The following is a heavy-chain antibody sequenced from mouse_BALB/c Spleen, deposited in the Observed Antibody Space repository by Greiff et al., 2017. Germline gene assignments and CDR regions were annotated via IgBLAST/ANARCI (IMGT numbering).Heavy chain of an antibody. CDR2: IRNKANGYTT. Sequence: DVKLVESGGGLVQPGGSLRLSCATSGFTFTDYYMSWVRQPPGKALEWLGFIRNKANGYTTEYSASVKGRFTISRDNSQSILYLQMNTLRAEDSATYYCARDGRLRYFDYWGQGTTLTVSS. CDR1: GFTFTDYY. D-gene: IGHD3-2*02. CDR3: ARDGRLRYFDY. J-gene: IGHJ2*01. V-gene: IGHV7-3*02.